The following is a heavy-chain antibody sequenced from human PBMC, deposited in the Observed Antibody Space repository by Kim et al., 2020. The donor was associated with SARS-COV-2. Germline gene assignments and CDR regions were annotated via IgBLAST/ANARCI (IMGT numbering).Heavy chain of an antibody. CDR2: IYHSGNT. D-gene: IGHD2-15*01. CDR3: ARASQCSGGTCNGNYGMDV. V-gene: IGHV4-38-2*02. CDR1: GYSISSGYY. J-gene: IGHJ6*02. Sequence: SETLSLTCTVSGYSISSGYYWGWIRQPPGKGLEWIGSIYHSGNTYYNPSLRSRVTISVDTSKNQFSLSLTSVSAADTAVYFCARASQCSGGTCNGNYGMDVWGQGTTFTVSS.